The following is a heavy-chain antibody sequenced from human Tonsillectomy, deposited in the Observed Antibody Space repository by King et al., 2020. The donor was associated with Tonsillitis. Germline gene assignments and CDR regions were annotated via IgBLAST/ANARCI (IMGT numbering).Heavy chain of an antibody. D-gene: IGHD3-3*01. CDR3: ARGWSGYVAFDL. Sequence: VQLVESGGGVVQPGRSLRVSCAASGFSFDNFPMHWVRQAPGKGLEWVATTSFDETFKHYAESVKGRFSISRDNSKNRLYLQINSLRDEDTAVYFCARGWSGYVAFDLWCQGTLVTVSS. CDR1: GFSFDNFP. CDR2: TSFDETFK. J-gene: IGHJ4*02. V-gene: IGHV3-30*01.